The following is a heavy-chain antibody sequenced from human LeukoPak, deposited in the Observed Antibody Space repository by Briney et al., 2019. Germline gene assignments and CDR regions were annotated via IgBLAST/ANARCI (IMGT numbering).Heavy chain of an antibody. CDR2: IYPGDSDT. J-gene: IGHJ5*02. CDR3: ARRSRATLNWFDP. Sequence: GESLKISCTGSGYSFTSYWIGWVRQMPEKGLEWMGIIYPGDSDTRYSPSFQGQVTISADKSISTAYLQWSSLKASDTAMYYCARRSRATLNWFDPWGQGTLVTVSS. CDR1: GYSFTSYW. D-gene: IGHD5-24*01. V-gene: IGHV5-51*01.